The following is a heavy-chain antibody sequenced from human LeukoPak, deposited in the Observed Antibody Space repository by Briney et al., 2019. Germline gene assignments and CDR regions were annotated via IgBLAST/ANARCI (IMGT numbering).Heavy chain of an antibody. CDR1: GGSISTYH. Sequence: SETLSLTCTVSGGSISTYHWSWLRQPAGKGLEWIGRIYTSESTNYNPSLKSRVTMSLDKSKNQFSLKLTSVTAADTAVYYCARGRGDYFDTSGYFFDYWGQGTLVTVSS. D-gene: IGHD3-22*01. CDR3: ARGRGDYFDTSGYFFDY. V-gene: IGHV4-4*07. CDR2: IYTSEST. J-gene: IGHJ4*02.